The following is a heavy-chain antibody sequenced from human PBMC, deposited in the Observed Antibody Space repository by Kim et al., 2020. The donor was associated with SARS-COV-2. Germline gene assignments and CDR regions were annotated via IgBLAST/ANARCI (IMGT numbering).Heavy chain of an antibody. CDR2: IYPGDSDT. CDR1: GYRFTSYW. Sequence: GESLKISCKGSGYRFTSYWIAWVRQMPGKGLEWMGIIYPGDSDTRYSPSFQGLVTISADKSISTAYLQWSSLKASDTAMYYCARYSSSWYYGPWGQGTLVTVSS. CDR3: ARYSSSWYYGP. J-gene: IGHJ5*02. D-gene: IGHD6-13*01. V-gene: IGHV5-51*01.